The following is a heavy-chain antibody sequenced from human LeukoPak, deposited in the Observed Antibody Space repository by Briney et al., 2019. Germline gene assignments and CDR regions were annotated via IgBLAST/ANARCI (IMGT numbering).Heavy chain of an antibody. CDR1: GFTFDDYT. V-gene: IGHV3-43*01. D-gene: IGHD2-8*01. CDR3: AKDGSTYGAQGYFDY. J-gene: IGHJ4*02. Sequence: GGSLRLSCAASGFTFDDYTMHWVRQAPGKGLEWVSLISWDGGSTYYADSVKGRFTISRDNSKNSLYLQMNSLRTEDTALYYCAKDGSTYGAQGYFDYWGQGTLVTVSS. CDR2: ISWDGGST.